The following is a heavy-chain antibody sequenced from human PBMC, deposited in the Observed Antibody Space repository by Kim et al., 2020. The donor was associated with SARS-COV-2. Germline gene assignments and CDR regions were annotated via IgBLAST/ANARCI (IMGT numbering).Heavy chain of an antibody. Sequence: SVKVSCKASGGTFSSYAISWVRQAPGQGLEWMGGIIPIFGTANYAQKFQGRVTITADESTSTAYMELSSLRSEDTAVYYCAIPRITIFGVVNYYYGMDVWGQGTTVTVSS. J-gene: IGHJ6*02. CDR2: IIPIFGTA. V-gene: IGHV1-69*13. D-gene: IGHD3-3*01. CDR1: GGTFSSYA. CDR3: AIPRITIFGVVNYYYGMDV.